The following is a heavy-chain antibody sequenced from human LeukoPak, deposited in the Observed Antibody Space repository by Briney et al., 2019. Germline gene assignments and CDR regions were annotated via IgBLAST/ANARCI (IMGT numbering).Heavy chain of an antibody. Sequence: GGSLRLSCAASGFTFSSYAMHWVRQAPGKGLEWVAVISYDGSNKYYADSVKGRFTISRDNSKNTLYLQMNSLRAEDTAVYYCARDPAGGGAPGVYFDYWGQGTLSPSPQ. D-gene: IGHD4/OR15-4a*01. CDR1: GFTFSSYA. CDR3: ARDPAGGGAPGVYFDY. CDR2: ISYDGSNK. V-gene: IGHV3-30*04. J-gene: IGHJ4*02.